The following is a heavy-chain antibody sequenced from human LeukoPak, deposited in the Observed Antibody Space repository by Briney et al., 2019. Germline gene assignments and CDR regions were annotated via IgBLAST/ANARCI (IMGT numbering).Heavy chain of an antibody. CDR2: ISGSGGNT. CDR1: GVTFSSYA. D-gene: IGHD4-11*01. V-gene: IGHV3-23*01. CDR3: ATPPTVTSFDS. Sequence: GGSLRLSCTASGVTFSSYAMSWVRQAPGKGVEWVSSISGSGGNTYYADSVKGRFTISRDNSKNTLYLQMNSLRAEDTAVYYCATPPTVTSFDSWGQGTLVTVSS. J-gene: IGHJ4*02.